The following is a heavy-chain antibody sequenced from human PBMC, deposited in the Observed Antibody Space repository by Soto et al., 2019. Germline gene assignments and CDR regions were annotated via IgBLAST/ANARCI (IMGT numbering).Heavy chain of an antibody. V-gene: IGHV2-5*02. CDR2: VFWDDDK. CDR1: GFSLSTTGVG. Sequence: QITLKESGPTLVKPTQTLTLTCTYSGFSLSTTGVGVGWIRQPPGKALEWLAIVFWDDDKRYSLSLKNRLTITQDTSKTQVVFTMTNMDPADTATYYCARSLASWVNVCDFWGQGTLVTVSS. J-gene: IGHJ3*01. CDR3: ARSLASWVNVCDF.